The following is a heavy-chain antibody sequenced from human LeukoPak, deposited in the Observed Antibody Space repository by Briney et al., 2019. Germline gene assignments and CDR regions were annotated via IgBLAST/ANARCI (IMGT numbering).Heavy chain of an antibody. CDR1: GFTFSSYG. D-gene: IGHD3-10*01. V-gene: IGHV3-30*18. CDR2: ISYDGSNK. J-gene: IGHJ4*02. Sequence: PGGSLRLSCAASGFTFSSYGMHWVRQAPGKGLEWVAVISYDGSNKYYADSVKGRFTISRDNSKNTLYLQMNSLRAEDTAVYYCANETPKGSMVRGVIRKPTDYWGQGTLVTVSS. CDR3: ANETPKGSMVRGVIRKPTDY.